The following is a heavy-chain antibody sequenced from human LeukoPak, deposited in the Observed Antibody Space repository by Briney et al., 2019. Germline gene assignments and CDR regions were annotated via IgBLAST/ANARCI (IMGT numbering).Heavy chain of an antibody. CDR3: ATAPGGKGHFDY. Sequence: PSETLSLTCAVSGGSISSSNWWSWVRQPPGKGLEWIGEIYHSGSTNYNPSLKSRVTISVDKSKNQFSLKLSSVTAADTAVYYCATAPGGKGHFDYWGQGTLVTVSS. CDR1: GGSISSSNW. J-gene: IGHJ4*02. V-gene: IGHV4-4*02. CDR2: IYHSGST. D-gene: IGHD2-15*01.